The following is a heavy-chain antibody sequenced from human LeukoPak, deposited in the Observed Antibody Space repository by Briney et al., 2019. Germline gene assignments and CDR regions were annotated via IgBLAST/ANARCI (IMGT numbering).Heavy chain of an antibody. CDR2: IYTSGST. J-gene: IGHJ2*01. CDR3: AKDRASSWWYFDL. CDR1: GGSISGYY. Sequence: SETLSLTCTVSGGSISGYYWSWIRQPAGKGLEWIGRIYTSGSTNYNPSLKSRVTISVDTSKNQFSLKLSSVTAADTAVYYCAKDRASSWWYFDLWGCGTLVTVSS. D-gene: IGHD5-18*01. V-gene: IGHV4-4*07.